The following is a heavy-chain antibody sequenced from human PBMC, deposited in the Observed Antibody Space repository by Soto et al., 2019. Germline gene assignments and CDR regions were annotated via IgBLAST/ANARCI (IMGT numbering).Heavy chain of an antibody. CDR3: ATTYYFDS. CDR1: EHIFNAYD. Sequence: QVQLVPAGAEVKKPGASVKVSCKAPEHIFNAYDIHWVRRATGQGLEWMGWMNPFSGNVGYAQKLQGRVTMTSDTSTNTAYMELSRLRSEDTAVYYCATTYYFDSWGQGTLITVSS. J-gene: IGHJ4*02. CDR2: MNPFSGNV. V-gene: IGHV1-8*01.